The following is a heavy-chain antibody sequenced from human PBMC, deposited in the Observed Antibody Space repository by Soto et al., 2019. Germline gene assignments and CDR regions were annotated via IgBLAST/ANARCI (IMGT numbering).Heavy chain of an antibody. J-gene: IGHJ3*02. CDR2: TYYRSKWYN. V-gene: IGHV6-1*01. Sequence: SQTLSLTCAISGDSVSSNSAAWNWIRQSPSRGLEWLGKTYYRSKWYNDYAVSVKSRITINPDTSKNQFYLQLNSVTPEETAVYYCARDWGETVTTAFDIWGQGTMVTVSS. CDR1: GDSVSSNSAA. CDR3: ARDWGETVTTAFDI. D-gene: IGHD4-4*01.